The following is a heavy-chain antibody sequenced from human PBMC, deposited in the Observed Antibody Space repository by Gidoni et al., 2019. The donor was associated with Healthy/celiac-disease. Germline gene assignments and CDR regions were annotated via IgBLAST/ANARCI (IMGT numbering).Heavy chain of an antibody. J-gene: IGHJ4*02. CDR2: IYYSGST. CDR1: GGSISSYY. V-gene: IGHV4-59*01. D-gene: IGHD3-22*01. CDR3: ARYDSSGYYTESHFDY. Sequence: QVQLQESGPGLVKPSETLSLTCTVSGGSISSYYWSWIRQPPGKGLEWIGYIYYSGSTNYNPSLKSRVTISVDTSKNQFSLKLSSVTAADTAVYYCARYDSSGYYTESHFDYWGQGTLVTVSS.